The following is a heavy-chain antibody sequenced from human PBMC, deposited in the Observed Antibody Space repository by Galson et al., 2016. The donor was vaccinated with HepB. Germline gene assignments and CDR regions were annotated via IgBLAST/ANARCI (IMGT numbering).Heavy chain of an antibody. J-gene: IGHJ4*02. CDR2: LSGDGTTR. CDR3: AKVSIKTSGRYFDH. D-gene: IGHD1-14*01. Sequence: SLRLSCAAAGFTFNTYMHWVRQAPGKGLEWVAVLSGDGTTRYYADSVKGRFTISRENAKNTLYLQMDSLRPEDTAVYYCAKVSIKTSGRYFDHWGQGTLVAVSS. CDR1: GFTFNTY. V-gene: IGHV3-30*18.